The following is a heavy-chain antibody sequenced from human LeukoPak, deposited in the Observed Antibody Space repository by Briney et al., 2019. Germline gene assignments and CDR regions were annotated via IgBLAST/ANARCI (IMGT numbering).Heavy chain of an antibody. J-gene: IGHJ6*04. CDR1: VGSISSGDYY. V-gene: IGHV4-30-4*01. CDR2: IYYSGST. CDR3: ARTMVRGVRHYYYYGMDV. D-gene: IGHD3-10*01. Sequence: SQTLSLTCTVSVGSISSGDYYWSWIRQPPGKGLEWIGYIYYSGSTYYNPSLKSRVTISVDTSKNQFSLKLSSVTAADTAVYYCARTMVRGVRHYYYYGMDVWGKGTTVTVSS.